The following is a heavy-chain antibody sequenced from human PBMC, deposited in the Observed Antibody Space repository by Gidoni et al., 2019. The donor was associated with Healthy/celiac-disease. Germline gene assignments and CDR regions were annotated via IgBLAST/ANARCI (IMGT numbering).Heavy chain of an antibody. J-gene: IGHJ4*02. CDR3: AKAGSRWYYFDY. D-gene: IGHD6-13*01. CDR2: ISYDGSNK. CDR1: GFTFSSYG. V-gene: IGHV3-30*18. Sequence: QVQLVESGGGVVQPGRSLRLSCAASGFTFSSYGMHWVRQAPGKGLEWVAVISYDGSNKYYADSVKGRFTISRDNSKNTLYLQMNSLRAEDTAVYYCAKAGSRWYYFDYWGQGTLVTVSS.